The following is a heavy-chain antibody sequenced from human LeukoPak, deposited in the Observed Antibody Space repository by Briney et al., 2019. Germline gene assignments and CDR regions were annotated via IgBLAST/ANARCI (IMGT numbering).Heavy chain of an antibody. D-gene: IGHD5-18*01. CDR2: IKTKTDGGTT. CDR1: GFTFSNAC. J-gene: IGHJ4*02. CDR3: TTGTWIQLWLADY. Sequence: GGSLRLSCAASGFTFSNACMSWVRLAPGKGLEWVGHIKTKTDGGTTDYAAPVKGRFTISRDDSKNTLYLQMNSLKTEDTALYYCTTGTWIQLWLADYWGQGTLVTVSS. V-gene: IGHV3-15*01.